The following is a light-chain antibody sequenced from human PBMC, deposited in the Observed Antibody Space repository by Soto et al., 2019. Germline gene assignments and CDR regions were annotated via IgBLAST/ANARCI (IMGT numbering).Light chain of an antibody. CDR1: STDVGGYDY. CDR2: DVS. Sequence: QSVLTQPASVSGSPGQSITISCTGSSTDVGGYDYVSWYQQLPGKAPKLMIYDVSSRPSGVSNRFSGSKSGNTASLTISGLQAEDEADYYCSSYTSSSTVVFGGGTKLTVL. V-gene: IGLV2-14*01. CDR3: SSYTSSSTVV. J-gene: IGLJ2*01.